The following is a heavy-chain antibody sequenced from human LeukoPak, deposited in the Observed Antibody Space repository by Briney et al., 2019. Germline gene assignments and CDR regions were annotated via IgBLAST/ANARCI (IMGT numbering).Heavy chain of an antibody. V-gene: IGHV1-8*01. CDR3: AISYPITMVRGHYYYGMDV. CDR1: GYTFTSYD. CDR2: MNPNSGNT. Sequence: GASVKVSCKASGYTFTSYDINWVRQATGQGLEWMGWMNPNSGNTGYAQKFQGRVTMTRNTSIGTAYMELSSLRSEDTTVYYCAISYPITMVRGHYYYGMDVWGQGTTVTVSS. D-gene: IGHD3-10*01. J-gene: IGHJ6*02.